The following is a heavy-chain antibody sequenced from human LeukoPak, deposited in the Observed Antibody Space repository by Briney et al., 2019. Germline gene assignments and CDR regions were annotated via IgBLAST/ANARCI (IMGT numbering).Heavy chain of an antibody. CDR1: GGSISSYY. CDR2: IYYSGST. V-gene: IGHV4-59*12. Sequence: PSETLSLTCTVSGGSISSYYWSWIRQPPGKGLEWIGYIYYSGSTNYNPSLKSRVTISVDTSKNQFSLKLSSVTAADTAVYYCARRRLRITMIVVVIKGAFDIWGQGTMVTVSS. J-gene: IGHJ3*02. CDR3: ARRRLRITMIVVVIKGAFDI. D-gene: IGHD3-22*01.